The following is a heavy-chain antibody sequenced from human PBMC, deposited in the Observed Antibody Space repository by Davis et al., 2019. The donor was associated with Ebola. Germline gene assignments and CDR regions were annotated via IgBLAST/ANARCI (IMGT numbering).Heavy chain of an antibody. CDR1: GYTFTSYG. Sequence: ASVKVSCKASGYTFTSYGITWVRQAPGHGLEWMGWINPHNGNTNYAQNVQGRVTMTTDTSTSTAYMEVGILRSDDTAVYYCARAQFPTTSDHWGQGTLVTVSS. D-gene: IGHD1-1*01. CDR2: INPHNGNT. J-gene: IGHJ4*02. CDR3: ARAQFPTTSDH. V-gene: IGHV1-18*04.